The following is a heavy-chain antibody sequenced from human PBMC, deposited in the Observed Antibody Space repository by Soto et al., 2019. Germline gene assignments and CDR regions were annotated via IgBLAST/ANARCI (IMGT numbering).Heavy chain of an antibody. CDR1: GFTVSSNY. V-gene: IGHV3-66*01. CDR2: IYSGGST. D-gene: IGHD3-3*01. Sequence: GGSLRLSCAASGFTVSSNYMSWVRQAPGKGLEWVSVIYSGGSTYYADSVKGRFSISRDNSKNTLYLQMNSLRAEDTAVYYCARELRFLEWSPSSYYYYYYMDVWGKGTTVTVS. J-gene: IGHJ6*03. CDR3: ARELRFLEWSPSSYYYYYYMDV.